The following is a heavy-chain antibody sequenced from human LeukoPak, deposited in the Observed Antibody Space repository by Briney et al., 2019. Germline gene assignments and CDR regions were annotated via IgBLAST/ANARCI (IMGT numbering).Heavy chain of an antibody. V-gene: IGHV3-30*18. CDR3: AKDGLGLYSSSSYFDY. D-gene: IGHD6-6*01. CDR1: GYSFTSYW. Sequence: GESLKISCKGSGYSFTSYWIGWVRQAPGKGLEWVAVISYDGSNKYYADSVKGRFTISRDNSKNTLYLQMNSLRAEDTAVYYCAKDGLGLYSSSSYFDYWGQGTLVTVSS. J-gene: IGHJ4*02. CDR2: ISYDGSNK.